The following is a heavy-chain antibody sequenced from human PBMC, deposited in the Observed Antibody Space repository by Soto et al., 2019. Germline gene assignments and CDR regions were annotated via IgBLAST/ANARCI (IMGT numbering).Heavy chain of an antibody. Sequence: PSETLSLTVAVYCGSFIAYYWIWIRQPPGKGLEWIGEINHSSGTSYNPSLKSRVTISVDTSKSQFSLKLTSGTAADRAVYYCARDSDYYPLMPWGQGTLVTVSS. D-gene: IGHD3-22*01. CDR2: INHSSGT. CDR3: ARDSDYYPLMP. CDR1: CGSFIAYY. J-gene: IGHJ5*02. V-gene: IGHV4-34*01.